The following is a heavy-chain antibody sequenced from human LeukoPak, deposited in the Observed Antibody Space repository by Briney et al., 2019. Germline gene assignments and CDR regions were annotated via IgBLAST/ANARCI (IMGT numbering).Heavy chain of an antibody. D-gene: IGHD3-16*02. J-gene: IGHJ4*02. Sequence: GGSLRLSCAASGFTVSSNYMSWVRQAPGKGLEWVSVIYSGGSTYYADSVKGRFTISRDNSQNTLYLQMNSLRAEDTAVYYCARRPPRYYDYVWGSYPDYFDYWGQGTLVTVSS. CDR2: IYSGGST. CDR1: GFTVSSNY. V-gene: IGHV3-66*01. CDR3: ARRPPRYYDYVWGSYPDYFDY.